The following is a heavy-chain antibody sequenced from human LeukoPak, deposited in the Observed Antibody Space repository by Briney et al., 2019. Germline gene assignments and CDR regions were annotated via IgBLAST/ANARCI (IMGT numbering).Heavy chain of an antibody. V-gene: IGHV3-7*01. CDR3: ARDGYYYDSTSRVTMGF. CDR2: IKQDGSEK. J-gene: IGHJ3*01. D-gene: IGHD3-22*01. CDR1: GFTFSSYW. Sequence: GGSLRLSCAASGFTFSSYWMSWVRQAPGKGLEWVANIKQDGSEKYYVDSVKGRFTISRDNAKNSLYLQMNSLRAEDTAVYYCARDGYYYDSTSRVTMGFWGQGTMVTVSS.